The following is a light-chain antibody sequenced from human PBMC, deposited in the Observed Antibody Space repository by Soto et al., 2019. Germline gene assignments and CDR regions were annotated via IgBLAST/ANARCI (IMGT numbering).Light chain of an antibody. V-gene: IGKV3-15*01. CDR1: QSVGSD. J-gene: IGKJ5*01. CDR3: QQRSNWPRIT. Sequence: EIVMTHSPATLSVSPCEGATLSSRASQSVGSDLAWYQQKPGQAPRLLIYGASTRATGIPARFSGSGSGTEFTLTISSLQSEDFAVYFCQQRSNWPRITFGQGTRLEIK. CDR2: GAS.